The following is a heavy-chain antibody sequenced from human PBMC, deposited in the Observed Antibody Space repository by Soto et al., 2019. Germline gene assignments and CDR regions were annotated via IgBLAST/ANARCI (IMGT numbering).Heavy chain of an antibody. CDR3: ARTLGNWYFDL. CDR1: EYSFSSFE. V-gene: IGHV3-48*03. CDR2: MSTSGAGI. Sequence: QLVESGGGLIQTGGSMRLSCIGSEYSFSSFEMNWVRQAPGKGLEWVSYMSTSGAGIKYADSVKGRFTVSRDNSKNSLFLQMDSLRADDTAIYYCARTLGNWYFDLWGRGTLVPVSS. D-gene: IGHD7-27*01. J-gene: IGHJ2*01.